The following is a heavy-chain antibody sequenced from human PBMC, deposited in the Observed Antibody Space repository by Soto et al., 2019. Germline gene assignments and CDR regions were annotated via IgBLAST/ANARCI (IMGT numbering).Heavy chain of an antibody. D-gene: IGHD6-13*01. Sequence: PGGSLRLSCAASGFTVSSNYMSWVRQAPGKGLEWVSVIYSGGSTYYADSVKGRFTISRHNSKNTLYLQMNSLRAEDTAVYYCARELGWDSSWYYAFAIWGQGTMVTVSS. CDR3: ARELGWDSSWYYAFAI. V-gene: IGHV3-53*04. CDR2: IYSGGST. J-gene: IGHJ3*02. CDR1: GFTVSSNY.